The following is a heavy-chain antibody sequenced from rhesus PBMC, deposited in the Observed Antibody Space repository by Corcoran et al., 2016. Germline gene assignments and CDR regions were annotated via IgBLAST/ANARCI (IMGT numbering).Heavy chain of an antibody. Sequence: QVQLQESGPGLVKPSETLSLTCTVSGGSISGYYYWSWIRQPPGKGLEWIGGIYGNSASTYYNPSLKSRVTISKDTSKNQFSLKLSSVTAADTAVYYCAAYSSGWSFFDYWGQGLLVTVSS. V-gene: IGHV4-143*01. CDR2: IYGNSAST. CDR3: AAYSSGWSFFDY. J-gene: IGHJ4*01. D-gene: IGHD6S26*01. CDR1: GGSISGYYY.